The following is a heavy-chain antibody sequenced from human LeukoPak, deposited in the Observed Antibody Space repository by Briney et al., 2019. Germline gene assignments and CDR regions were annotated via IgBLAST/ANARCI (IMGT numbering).Heavy chain of an antibody. CDR1: GFTFSSYS. V-gene: IGHV3-21*01. CDR3: ARSSGSYYGGFDY. Sequence: GGSLRLSCAASGFTFSSYSMNWVRQAPGKGLEWVSSISSSSSYIYYADSVKGRFTISRDNAKNSLYLQMNSLRAEDTAVYYCARSSGSYYGGFDYWGQGTLVTVSS. J-gene: IGHJ4*02. CDR2: ISSSSSYI. D-gene: IGHD1-26*01.